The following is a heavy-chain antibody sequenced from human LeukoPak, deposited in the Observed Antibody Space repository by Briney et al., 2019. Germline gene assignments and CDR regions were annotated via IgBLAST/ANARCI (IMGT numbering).Heavy chain of an antibody. D-gene: IGHD6-13*01. Sequence: GVSLRLSCAASGFTFSSYGMHWVRQAPGKGLEWVTVISHDGNNKYYADSVKGRFTVSRDNSKNTLDLQMNSLRPEDTAVYYCAKARRERWYGDAFDIWGQGTMVTVSS. CDR2: ISHDGNNK. V-gene: IGHV3-30*18. CDR1: GFTFSSYG. CDR3: AKARRERWYGDAFDI. J-gene: IGHJ3*02.